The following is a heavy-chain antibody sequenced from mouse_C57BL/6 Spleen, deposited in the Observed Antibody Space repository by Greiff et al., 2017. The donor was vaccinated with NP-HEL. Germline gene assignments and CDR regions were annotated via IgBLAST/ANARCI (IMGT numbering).Heavy chain of an antibody. D-gene: IGHD1-1*01. CDR3: TRLANYAMDD. V-gene: IGHV1-15*01. CDR2: IDPETGGT. CDR1: GYTFTDYE. J-gene: IGHJ4*01. Sequence: VQLQESGAELVRPGASVTLSCKASGYTFTDYEMHWVKQTPVHGLEWIGAIDPETGGTAYNQKFKGKAILTADKSSSTAYMELRSLTSEDSAVYYCTRLANYAMDDWGQGTSVTVTS.